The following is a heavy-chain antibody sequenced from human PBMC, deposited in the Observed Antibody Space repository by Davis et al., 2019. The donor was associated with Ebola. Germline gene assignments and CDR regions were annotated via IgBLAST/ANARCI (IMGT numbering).Heavy chain of an antibody. V-gene: IGHV4-59*01. Sequence: SETLSLTCTVSGGSISSYYWSWIRQPPGKGLEWIGYIYYSGSTNYNPSLKSRVTISVDTSKNQFSLKLSSVTAADTAVYYCARDSGYCTGGVCYSPYYYVMDVWGQGTTVTVSS. CDR3: ARDSGYCTGGVCYSPYYYVMDV. CDR2: IYYSGST. J-gene: IGHJ6*02. CDR1: GGSISSYY. D-gene: IGHD2-8*02.